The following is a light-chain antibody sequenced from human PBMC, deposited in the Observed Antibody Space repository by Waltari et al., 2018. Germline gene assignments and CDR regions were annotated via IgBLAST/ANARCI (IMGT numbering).Light chain of an antibody. V-gene: IGLV4-69*01. Sequence: QLVLTQSPSASASLGASVKLTCTLDSGHSTNIIAGPQQQPQKGPRYLMRVNSDGSHIKGDDIPDRFSGSSSSSGAERYLTISSVQSEDEADYYCQTGGHGTWVFGGGTKLTVL. CDR2: VNSDGSH. CDR1: SGHSTNI. CDR3: QTGGHGTWV. J-gene: IGLJ3*02.